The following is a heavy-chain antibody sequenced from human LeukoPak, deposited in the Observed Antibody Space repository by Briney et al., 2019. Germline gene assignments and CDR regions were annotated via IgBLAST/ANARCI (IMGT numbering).Heavy chain of an antibody. Sequence: GGSLRLSCAGSGFTFSSHAKSWVRQTPGKGLEWISLISGSGGSPYYADSVLGRFTISRDNSKNTLYLQMNNLRADDTAVYYCAKSPGPMPASTIYYFDHWGQGALVTVSA. V-gene: IGHV3-23*01. D-gene: IGHD5-24*01. J-gene: IGHJ4*02. CDR2: ISGSGGSP. CDR3: AKSPGPMPASTIYYFDH. CDR1: GFTFSSHA.